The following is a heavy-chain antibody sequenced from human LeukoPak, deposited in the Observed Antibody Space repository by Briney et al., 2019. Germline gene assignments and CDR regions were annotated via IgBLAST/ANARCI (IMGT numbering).Heavy chain of an antibody. CDR2: ISGHNGNT. V-gene: IGHV1-18*01. D-gene: IGHD6-13*01. CDR3: TREGTASTGIGPYDF. CDR1: GYNFNTFG. Sequence: ASVTVSCKASGYNFNTFGISWVRQAPGQGLEWLGWISGHNGNTKYIKKVEGRITLTTDTSASTACMELRSLTSDDTAVYYCTREGTASTGIGPYDFWGQGTLVTVSS. J-gene: IGHJ4*02.